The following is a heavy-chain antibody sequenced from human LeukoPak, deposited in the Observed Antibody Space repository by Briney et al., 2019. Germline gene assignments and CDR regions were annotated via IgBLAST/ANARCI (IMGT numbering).Heavy chain of an antibody. D-gene: IGHD6-13*01. Sequence: GASVKVSCKASGGTFSSYAISWVRQAPGQGLEWMGGIIPIFGTANYAQKFQSRVTITTDESTSTAYMELSSLRSEDTAVYYCARGRYSSSWSLAEYFQHWGQGTLVTVSS. V-gene: IGHV1-69*05. CDR3: ARGRYSSSWSLAEYFQH. CDR2: IIPIFGTA. J-gene: IGHJ1*01. CDR1: GGTFSSYA.